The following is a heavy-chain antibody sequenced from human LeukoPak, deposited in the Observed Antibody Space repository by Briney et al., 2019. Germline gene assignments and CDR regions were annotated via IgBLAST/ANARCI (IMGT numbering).Heavy chain of an antibody. J-gene: IGHJ4*02. V-gene: IGHV3-23*01. D-gene: IGHD3-22*01. Sequence: PGGSLRLSCAASGFTFSGYAMSWVRQAPGKGLEWVSAISGSGGSTYYADSVKGRFTISRDNSKNTLYLQMNSLRAEDTAVYYCAKSRDTMYYYDSSGYLPDYWGQGTLVTVSS. CDR2: ISGSGGST. CDR1: GFTFSGYA. CDR3: AKSRDTMYYYDSSGYLPDY.